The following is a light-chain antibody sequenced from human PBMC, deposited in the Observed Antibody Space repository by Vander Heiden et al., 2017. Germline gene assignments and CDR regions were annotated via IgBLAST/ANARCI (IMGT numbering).Light chain of an antibody. CDR2: DVS. J-gene: IGLJ1*01. CDR3: SSYTTSSTYV. CDR1: INSIGADTY. Sequence: QSTLTPPASVSGSPGQSITISCAGCINSIGADTYVCWYQHYSGKAPKLMLFDVSNRPSGISNRFSGSKSGNSASLTTSGLQAEDEADYYCSSYTTSSTYVFGTGTKVTVL. V-gene: IGLV2-14*03.